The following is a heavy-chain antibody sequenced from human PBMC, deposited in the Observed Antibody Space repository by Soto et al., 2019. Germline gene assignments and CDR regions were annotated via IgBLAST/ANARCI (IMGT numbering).Heavy chain of an antibody. CDR3: AKDSTVTTSLYSYYYGLDV. Sequence: EVHLLESGGGLVQPGGSLRLSCTASGFTFSNYAMSWVRQAPDKGLEWVSAISGRGGSTYYADSVKGRFTISSDNSKNMLFLQMNSLRAEDTALYYCAKDSTVTTSLYSYYYGLDVWGQGTTVTVSS. CDR2: ISGRGGST. V-gene: IGHV3-23*01. CDR1: GFTFSNYA. J-gene: IGHJ6*02. D-gene: IGHD4-17*01.